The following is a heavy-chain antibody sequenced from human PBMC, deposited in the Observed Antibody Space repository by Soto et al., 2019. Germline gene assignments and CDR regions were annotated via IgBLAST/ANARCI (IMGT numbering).Heavy chain of an antibody. J-gene: IGHJ6*02. CDR3: ARSRGKYYGMDV. V-gene: IGHV4-59*01. Sequence: SETLSLTCTVSGGSISSYYWSWIRQPPGKGLEWIGYIYYSGSTNYNPSLKSRVTISVDTSKNQFSLKLSSVTAADTAVYYCARSRGKYYGMDVWGQGTTVTV. CDR2: IYYSGST. D-gene: IGHD3-10*01. CDR1: GGSISSYY.